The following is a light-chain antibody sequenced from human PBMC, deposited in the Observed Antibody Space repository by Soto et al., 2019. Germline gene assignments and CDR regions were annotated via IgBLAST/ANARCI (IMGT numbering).Light chain of an antibody. CDR3: CSYAGSRTFV. CDR1: SSDVGGYHY. CDR2: EGT. J-gene: IGLJ3*02. Sequence: QSALTQPASVSGSPGQSITISCTGSSSDVGGYHYVSWYQQYPGEAPRLIIYEGTKRPSGISHRFSGSKSDNTASLTISGLRAEDEAHYHCCSYAGSRTFVFGGGTKVTVL. V-gene: IGLV2-23*01.